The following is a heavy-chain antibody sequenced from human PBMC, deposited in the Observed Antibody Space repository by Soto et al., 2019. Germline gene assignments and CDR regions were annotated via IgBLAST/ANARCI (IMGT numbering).Heavy chain of an antibody. J-gene: IGHJ4*02. Sequence: GGSLRLSCAASGFTFSSYSMSWVRQAPGKGLEWVSAITGSGGSTYYADSVKGRFTISRDNSKNTLYLQMNSLRAEDTAVYYCAKEGDLIGYNYGSCFDYWGQGTLVTSP. V-gene: IGHV3-23*01. D-gene: IGHD5-18*01. CDR1: GFTFSSYS. CDR2: ITGSGGST. CDR3: AKEGDLIGYNYGSCFDY.